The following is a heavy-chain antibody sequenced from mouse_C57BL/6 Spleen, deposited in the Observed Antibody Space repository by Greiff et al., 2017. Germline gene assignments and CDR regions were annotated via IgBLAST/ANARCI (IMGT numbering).Heavy chain of an antibody. CDR3: ARSGRGDAMDY. J-gene: IGHJ4*01. Sequence: QVQLKESGPELVKPGASVKISCKASGYAFSSSWMNWVKQRPGKGLEWIGRIYPGDGDTNYNGKFKGKATLTADKSSSTAYMQLSSLTSEDSAVYFCARSGRGDAMDYWGQGTSVTVSS. CDR1: GYAFSSSW. V-gene: IGHV1-82*01. CDR2: IYPGDGDT.